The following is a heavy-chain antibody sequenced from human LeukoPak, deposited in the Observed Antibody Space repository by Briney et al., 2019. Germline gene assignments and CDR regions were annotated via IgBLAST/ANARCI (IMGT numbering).Heavy chain of an antibody. CDR3: AGDYLATDYI. Sequence: GGSLRLSCAASGFTFSSYEMNWVRQAPGKGLEWVSYISSSGSTIYYADSVKGRFTISRDNAKNSLYLQMNSLRAEDTAVYYCAGDYLATDYIWGQGTLVTVSS. CDR1: GFTFSSYE. V-gene: IGHV3-48*03. CDR2: ISSSGSTI. D-gene: IGHD5-12*01. J-gene: IGHJ4*02.